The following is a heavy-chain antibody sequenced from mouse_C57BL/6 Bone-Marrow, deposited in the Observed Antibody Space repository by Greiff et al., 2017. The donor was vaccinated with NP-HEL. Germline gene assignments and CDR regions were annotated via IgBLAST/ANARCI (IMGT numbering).Heavy chain of an antibody. V-gene: IGHV2-4*01. Sequence: QVQLKQSGPGLVQPSQSLSITCTVSGFSLTSYGVHWVRQPPGKGLEWLGVIWSGGSTDYNAAFISRLSISKDNSKSQVFFKMNSLQADVTAIYYCAKNSDGSSYDAMDYWGQGTSVTVSS. J-gene: IGHJ4*01. CDR3: AKNSDGSSYDAMDY. D-gene: IGHD1-1*01. CDR2: IWSGGST. CDR1: GFSLTSYG.